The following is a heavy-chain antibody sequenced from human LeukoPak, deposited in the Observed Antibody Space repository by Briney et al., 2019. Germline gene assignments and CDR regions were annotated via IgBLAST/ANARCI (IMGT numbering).Heavy chain of an antibody. CDR1: GGSLSGYF. V-gene: IGHV4-34*01. CDR3: ARGRLDYYYMDV. D-gene: IGHD3-9*01. Sequence: SETLSLTCAVYGGSLSGYFWSWIRQPPGKGLEWIGEIHHTGATNYKPSLKSRVSISLNMSKNQLSLEMRSVTAADTAVYYCARGRLDYYYMDVWGRGTTVTVSS. J-gene: IGHJ6*03. CDR2: IHHTGAT.